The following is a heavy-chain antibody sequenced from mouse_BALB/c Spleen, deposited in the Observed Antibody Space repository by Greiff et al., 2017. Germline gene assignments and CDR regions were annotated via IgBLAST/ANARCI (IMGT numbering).Heavy chain of an antibody. J-gene: IGHJ4*01. Sequence: QVQLQQPGAELVRPGASVKLSCKASGYTFTDYWMHWVKQRPGQGLEWIGAIDTSDSYTSYNQKFKGKATLTVDESSSTAYMQLSSLTSEDSAVYYCARGYYYGSSSDAMDYWGQGTSVTVSS. V-gene: IGHV1-69*02. CDR1: GYTFTDYW. D-gene: IGHD1-1*01. CDR2: IDTSDSYT. CDR3: ARGYYYGSSSDAMDY.